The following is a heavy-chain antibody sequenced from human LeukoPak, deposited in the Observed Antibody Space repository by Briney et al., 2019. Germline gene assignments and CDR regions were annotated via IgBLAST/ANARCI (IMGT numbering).Heavy chain of an antibody. D-gene: IGHD2-21*02. J-gene: IGHJ4*02. CDR1: GLTVSSDY. V-gene: IGHV3-53*01. CDR3: ARGGGAYCGSDCHRTFDY. CDR2: IYRDGGT. Sequence: GGSLRLSCAASGLTVSSDYMSWVRQAPGKGLEWVSVIYRDGGTYYTNSVKGRFTISRDSSENTLYLQMNSLRAEDTAVYYCARGGGAYCGSDCHRTFDYWGQGTLVTVS.